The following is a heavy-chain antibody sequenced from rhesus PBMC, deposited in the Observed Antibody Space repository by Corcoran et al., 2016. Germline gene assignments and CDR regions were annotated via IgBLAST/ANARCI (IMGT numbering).Heavy chain of an antibody. V-gene: IGHV4-76*01. CDR3: ARVYCSGGVCPHFDY. D-gene: IGHD2-39*02. CDR1: GGSISSGHD. CDR2: IYGSGGNT. Sequence: QVQLQESGPGVVKPSETLCLTCAVSGGSISSGHDWGWIRQTPGKGLGWIGRIYGSGGNTDYNPSLKSRVTISTDTSKNQFSLKLSSVTAADTAVYYCARVYCSGGVCPHFDYWGQGVLVTVSS. J-gene: IGHJ4*01.